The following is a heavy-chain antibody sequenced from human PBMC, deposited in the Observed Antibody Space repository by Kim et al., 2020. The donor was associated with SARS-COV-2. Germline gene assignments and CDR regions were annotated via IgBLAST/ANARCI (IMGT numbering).Heavy chain of an antibody. CDR3: ARDLTTYYYDSSGYYDYYYYDGMDG. V-gene: IGHV3-74*01. CDR1: GFTFSSYW. CDR2: INSDGSST. D-gene: IGHD3-22*01. J-gene: IGHJ6*02. Sequence: GGSLRLSCAASGFTFSSYWMHWVRQAPGKGLVWVSRINSDGSSTSYADSVKGRFTISRDNAKHTLYLQMNSLRAEDTAVYYCARDLTTYYYDSSGYYDYYYYDGMDGWGQGTTVTVSS.